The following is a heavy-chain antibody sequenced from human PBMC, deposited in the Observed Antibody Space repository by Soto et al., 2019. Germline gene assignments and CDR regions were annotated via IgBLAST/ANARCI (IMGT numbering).Heavy chain of an antibody. V-gene: IGHV4-59*12. D-gene: IGHD3-22*01. CDR2: IYYSGST. CDR3: ARERAYYDSSGEAIFDY. CDR1: SGSISSYY. Sequence: PSETLSLTCTVSSGSISSYYWSWIRQPPGKGLEWIGYIYYSGSTNYNPSLKSRVTISVDTSKNQFSLKLSSVTAADTAVYYCARERAYYDSSGEAIFDYWGQGTLVTVSS. J-gene: IGHJ4*02.